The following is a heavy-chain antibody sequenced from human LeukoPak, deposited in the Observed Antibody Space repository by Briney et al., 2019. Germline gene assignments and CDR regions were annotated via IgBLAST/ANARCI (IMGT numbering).Heavy chain of an antibody. Sequence: SETLSLTCNVSGASISSHYWNWIRQPAGKGLEWIGRIYNSGSANYNPSLKSRVTMSLDTSRNQISLKLTSVTAADTAVYYCASWSSPSSPSNRKDWFDPWGQGTLVTVSS. CDR1: GASISSHY. CDR2: IYNSGSA. J-gene: IGHJ5*02. CDR3: ASWSSPSSPSNRKDWFDP. V-gene: IGHV4-4*07. D-gene: IGHD6-13*01.